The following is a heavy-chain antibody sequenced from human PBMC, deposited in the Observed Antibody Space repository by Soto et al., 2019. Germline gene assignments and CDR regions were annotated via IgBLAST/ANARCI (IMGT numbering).Heavy chain of an antibody. CDR3: ARFQMVTFGGARCGFDY. V-gene: IGHV1-69*01. Sequence: QVQLVQSVAEVKKPGSSVKVSCKASGGTFSSYAISWVRQASGQGLEWMGGIIPIFGTANYAQTFQGRVTITADESTSTAYMELSSLRTDDTAVYYCARFQMVTFGGARCGFDYWGQGTLVTVSS. D-gene: IGHD3-16*01. J-gene: IGHJ4*02. CDR1: GGTFSSYA. CDR2: IIPIFGTA.